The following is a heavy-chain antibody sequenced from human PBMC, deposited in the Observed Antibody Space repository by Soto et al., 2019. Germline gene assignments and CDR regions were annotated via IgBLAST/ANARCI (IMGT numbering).Heavy chain of an antibody. J-gene: IGHJ5*02. V-gene: IGHV3-21*01. D-gene: IGHD3-10*01. Sequence: EVQLVESGGGLVKPGGSLRLSCAASGFTFSSYSMNWVRQAPGKGLEWVSSISSSSSYIYYADSVKGRFTISRDNAKNSLYLQMNSLRAEDTAVYYCARDTTMVRGVINWFDPWGQGTLVTVSS. CDR1: GFTFSSYS. CDR2: ISSSSSYI. CDR3: ARDTTMVRGVINWFDP.